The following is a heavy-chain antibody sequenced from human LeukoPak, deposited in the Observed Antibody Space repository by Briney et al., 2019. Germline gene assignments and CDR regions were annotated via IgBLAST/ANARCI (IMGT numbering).Heavy chain of an antibody. CDR3: ARASITMVRGVDDAFDI. CDR1: GGSISSGGYY. D-gene: IGHD3-10*01. J-gene: IGHJ3*02. V-gene: IGHV4-31*03. CDR2: IYYSGST. Sequence: SETLSLTCTVSGGSISSGGYYWSWIRQHPGKGLEWIGYIYYSGSTYYNPSLKSRVTISVDTSKNQFSLKLSSVTAADTAVCYCARASITMVRGVDDAFDIWGQGTMATVSS.